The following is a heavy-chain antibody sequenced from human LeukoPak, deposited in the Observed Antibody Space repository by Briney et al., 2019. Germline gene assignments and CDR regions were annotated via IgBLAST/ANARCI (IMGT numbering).Heavy chain of an antibody. CDR1: GFTFDNYA. CDR3: AKAEQGYSYGLDY. CDR2: ISGSGGNT. D-gene: IGHD5-18*01. Sequence: GGSLRLSCAASGFTFDNYAMSWVRQAPGKGLEWVSGISGSGGNTNYADSVKGRFTISRDNSMQTLFLQMNSLRAEDTAVYYCAKAEQGYSYGLDYWGQGTLVTVSS. J-gene: IGHJ4*02. V-gene: IGHV3-23*01.